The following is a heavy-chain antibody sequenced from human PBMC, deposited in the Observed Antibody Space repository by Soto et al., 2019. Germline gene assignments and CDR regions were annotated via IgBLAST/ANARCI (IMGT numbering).Heavy chain of an antibody. Sequence: QVQLVESGGGVVQPGRSLRLSCAASGFTFSSYGMHWVRQAPGKGLEWVAVIWYDGSNKYYADSVKGRFTISRDNSKNTLYPQMNSLRAEDTAVYYCATVGRYCSGGSCFTEGPWDYWGQGTLVTVSS. CDR3: ATVGRYCSGGSCFTEGPWDY. V-gene: IGHV3-33*01. CDR1: GFTFSSYG. D-gene: IGHD2-15*01. J-gene: IGHJ4*02. CDR2: IWYDGSNK.